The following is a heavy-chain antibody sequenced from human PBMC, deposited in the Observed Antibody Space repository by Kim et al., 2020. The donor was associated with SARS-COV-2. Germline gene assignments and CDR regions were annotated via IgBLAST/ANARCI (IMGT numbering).Heavy chain of an antibody. CDR3: ARARPTRGYNDY. CDR1: GYAFSTFY. D-gene: IGHD5-12*01. CDR2: INPSGGGT. V-gene: IGHV1-46*01. Sequence: ASVKVSCKASGYAFSTFYMHWVRQAPGQGLEWMGMINPSGGGTYYAQKFRGRVTMTSDTSTSTVYMELSSLRSEDTAVYYCARARPTRGYNDYWGQGALVTVSS. J-gene: IGHJ4*02.